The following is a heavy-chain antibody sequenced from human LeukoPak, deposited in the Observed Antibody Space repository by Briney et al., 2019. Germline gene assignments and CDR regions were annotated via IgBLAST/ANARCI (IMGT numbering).Heavy chain of an antibody. CDR2: IYYSGST. CDR3: ASRPSSGWYPFDY. Sequence: SETLSLTCIVSSGSISSSSYYWGWIRQPPGKGLEWIGSIYYSGSTYYNPSLTSRLTISVDTSKNQFSLKLSSVTAADTAVYYCASRPSSGWYPFDYWGQGTLVTVSS. D-gene: IGHD6-19*01. J-gene: IGHJ4*02. V-gene: IGHV4-39*01. CDR1: SGSISSSSYY.